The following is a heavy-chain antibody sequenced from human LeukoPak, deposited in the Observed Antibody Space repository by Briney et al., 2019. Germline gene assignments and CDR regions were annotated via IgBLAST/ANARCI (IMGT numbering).Heavy chain of an antibody. D-gene: IGHD1-14*01. CDR1: GGSISSSSYY. V-gene: IGHV4-39*07. Sequence: PSETLSLTCTVSGGSISSSSYYWGWIRQPPGKGLEWIGSIYYSGSTYYNPSLKSRVTISVDTSKNQFSLKLSSVTAADTAVYYCARGSDTNQNWFDPWGQGTLVTVSS. CDR2: IYYSGST. J-gene: IGHJ5*02. CDR3: ARGSDTNQNWFDP.